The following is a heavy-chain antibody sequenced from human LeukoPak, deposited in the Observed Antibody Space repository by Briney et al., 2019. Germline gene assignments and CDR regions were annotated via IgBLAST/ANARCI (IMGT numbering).Heavy chain of an antibody. Sequence: GGSLRLSCAASGFTFSSYGMHWVRQAPGKGLEWVAFIRYDGSNKYYADSVKGRFTISRDNSKNTLYLQMNSLRAEDTAVYYCSTYSSGWYEEGYFDYWGQGTLVTVSS. CDR1: GFTFSSYG. CDR2: IRYDGSNK. CDR3: STYSSGWYEEGYFDY. V-gene: IGHV3-30*02. D-gene: IGHD6-19*01. J-gene: IGHJ4*02.